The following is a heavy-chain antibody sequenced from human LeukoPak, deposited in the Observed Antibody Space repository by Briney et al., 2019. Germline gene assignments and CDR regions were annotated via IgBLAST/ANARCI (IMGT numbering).Heavy chain of an antibody. CDR1: GFIFDDYA. V-gene: IGHV3-43*02. J-gene: IGHJ6*02. Sequence: GGSLRLSCAAFGFIFDDYAMHWVRQAPGKGLEWVSLITGDGAGTYYEDSVRGRFTISRDNSKNSLYLIMNSLRTEDTALYYCTKGRVATVGGAKYAMDVWGQGTTVTVSS. CDR3: TKGRVATVGGAKYAMDV. CDR2: ITGDGAGT. D-gene: IGHD5-12*01.